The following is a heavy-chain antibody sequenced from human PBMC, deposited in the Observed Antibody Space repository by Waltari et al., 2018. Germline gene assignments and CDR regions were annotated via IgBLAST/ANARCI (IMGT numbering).Heavy chain of an antibody. D-gene: IGHD6-19*01. CDR3: AKENAVAGIYYFDY. J-gene: IGHJ4*02. CDR1: GFIFDDYA. V-gene: IGHV3-43D*04. Sequence: EVQLVESGGVVVQPGGSLRLSCAASGFIFDDYAMHWVRQAPGKGLEWVSLITWDGGSTYYAYSVKGRFTISRDNSKNSLYLQMNSLRAEDTAFYYCAKENAVAGIYYFDYWGQGTLLTVSS. CDR2: ITWDGGST.